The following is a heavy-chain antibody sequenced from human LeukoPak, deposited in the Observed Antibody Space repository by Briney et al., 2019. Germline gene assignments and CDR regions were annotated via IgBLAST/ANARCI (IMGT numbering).Heavy chain of an antibody. V-gene: IGHV4-39*01. CDR3: ASTGVYFDY. D-gene: IGHD4-23*01. CDR2: IYYSGST. Sequence: PSETLSLTCTVSGGSISRSSYYWGWIRQPPGKGLEWIGSIYYSGSTYYNPSLKSRVTVSVDTSKNQFSLKLSSVTAADTAVYYCASTGVYFDYWGQGTLVTVSS. CDR1: GGSISRSSYY. J-gene: IGHJ4*02.